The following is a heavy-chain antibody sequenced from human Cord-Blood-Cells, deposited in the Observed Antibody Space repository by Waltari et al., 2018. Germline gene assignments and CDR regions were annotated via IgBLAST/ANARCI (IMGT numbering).Heavy chain of an antibody. CDR1: GGSISSSSYY. Sequence: QLQLQESGQGLVKPSETLSLTCTVSGGSISSSSYYWGWIRQPPGKGLEWIGSIYYSGSTYYNPSLKSRVTISVDTSKNQFSLKLSSVTAADTAVYYCASHYDILSFKYYFDYWGQGTLVTVSS. CDR2: IYYSGST. CDR3: ASHYDILSFKYYFDY. J-gene: IGHJ4*02. D-gene: IGHD3-9*01. V-gene: IGHV4-39*01.